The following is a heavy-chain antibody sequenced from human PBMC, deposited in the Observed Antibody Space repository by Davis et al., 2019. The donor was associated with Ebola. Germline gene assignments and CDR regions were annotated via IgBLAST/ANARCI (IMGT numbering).Heavy chain of an antibody. CDR3: ARGHGSGSYYNNWYFDL. V-gene: IGHV3-9*01. Sequence: PGGSLRLSCAASGFTFADYAMHWVRQAPGKGLEWVSGISWNSGSIGYADSVKGRFTISRDNAKNSLYLQMNSLRAEDTAVYYCARGHGSGSYYNNWYFDLWGRGTLVTVSS. J-gene: IGHJ2*01. D-gene: IGHD3-10*01. CDR1: GFTFADYA. CDR2: ISWNSGSI.